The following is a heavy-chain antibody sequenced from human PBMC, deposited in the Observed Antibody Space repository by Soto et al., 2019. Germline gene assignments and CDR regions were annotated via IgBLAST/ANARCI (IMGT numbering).Heavy chain of an antibody. V-gene: IGHV4-34*01. CDR2: INHSGST. J-gene: IGHJ4*02. D-gene: IGHD3-10*01. CDR1: GGSFSGYY. Sequence: QVQLQQWGAGLLKPSETLSLTCAGYGGSFSGYYWSWIRQPPGKGLEWIGEINHSGSTNYNPSLKSRVTISVDTSKNQLSLKLSSVTAADTAVYYCARGLWFGVSHFAYWGQGTLVTVSS. CDR3: ARGLWFGVSHFAY.